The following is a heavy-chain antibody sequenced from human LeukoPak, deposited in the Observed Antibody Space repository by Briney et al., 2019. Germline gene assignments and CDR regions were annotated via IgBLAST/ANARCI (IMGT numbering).Heavy chain of an antibody. CDR3: ARGRPHGNDY. J-gene: IGHJ4*02. V-gene: IGHV3-74*01. D-gene: IGHD4-23*01. Sequence: GGSLRLSCAASGFTFSCYWMNWVRQAPGKGLVWVSRIASDGSSTTYADSVKGRFSISRDNAKNTLYLQMDSLRVEDTAVYYCARGRPHGNDYWGQGTLVTVSS. CDR2: IASDGSST. CDR1: GFTFSCYW.